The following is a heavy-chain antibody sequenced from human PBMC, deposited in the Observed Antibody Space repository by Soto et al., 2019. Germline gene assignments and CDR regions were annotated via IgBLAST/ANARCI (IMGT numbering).Heavy chain of an antibody. CDR3: ARCVTVGVDY. Sequence: ASVKVSCKASGYSFTGLDMNWVRQTTGQGLEWVGWMPASSGRTGYAQTFQGRVTMTRDTSINTASMELSSLTSDDTAFYYCARCVTVGVDYWGQGTLVTVSS. D-gene: IGHD1-26*01. CDR1: GYSFTGLD. V-gene: IGHV1-8*01. J-gene: IGHJ4*02. CDR2: MPASSGRT.